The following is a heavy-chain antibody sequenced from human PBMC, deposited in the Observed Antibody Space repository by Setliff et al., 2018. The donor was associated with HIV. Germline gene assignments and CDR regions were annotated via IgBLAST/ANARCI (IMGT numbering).Heavy chain of an antibody. V-gene: IGHV1-8*02. J-gene: IGHJ6*03. D-gene: IGHD6-19*01. CDR2: MNPYTGNA. Sequence: GASVKVSCKASGYTFTSYDIHWVRQATGQGLEWMGWMNPYTGNAGFAQKFQDRVAMTRNTSISTTYMELSSLRSEDTAVYYCARGAWYSSGWYSSRYMDVWGKGTTVTVSS. CDR1: GYTFTSYD. CDR3: ARGAWYSSGWYSSRYMDV.